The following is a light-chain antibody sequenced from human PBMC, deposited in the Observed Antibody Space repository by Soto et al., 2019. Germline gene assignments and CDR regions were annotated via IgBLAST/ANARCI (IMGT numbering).Light chain of an antibody. Sequence: DVVMTQSPLSLPVTLGQPASISCRSSQSLVYSDGNTYLNWFQQRPSQSPRRLIYKVSNRDSGVPDRFSGSGSGTDFTLKISRVEAEDFGVYYCMQGTHWPWTFGQGTKVEIK. CDR1: QSLVYSDGNTY. CDR3: MQGTHWPWT. J-gene: IGKJ1*01. V-gene: IGKV2-30*01. CDR2: KVS.